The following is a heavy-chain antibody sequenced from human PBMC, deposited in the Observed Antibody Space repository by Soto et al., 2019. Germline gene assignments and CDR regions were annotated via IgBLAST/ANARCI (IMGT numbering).Heavy chain of an antibody. Sequence: SETLSLSCTVSGGSMSIHGYYWGWIRQHPGKGLEWIGHIYYSGNTYYNPSLQSRLTISVDTSKNQFSLKLSSVTAADTAVYYCARGVIHWGQGTLVTVSS. CDR3: ARGVIH. CDR2: IYYSGNT. CDR1: GGSMSIHGYY. V-gene: IGHV4-39*07. D-gene: IGHD2-21*01. J-gene: IGHJ4*02.